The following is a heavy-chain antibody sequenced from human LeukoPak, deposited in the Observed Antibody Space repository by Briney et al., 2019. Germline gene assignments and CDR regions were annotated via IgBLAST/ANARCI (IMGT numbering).Heavy chain of an antibody. CDR3: ARRVPGHIFDY. J-gene: IGHJ4*02. CDR1: GFTFSNYG. CDR2: IWYDGSNK. V-gene: IGHV3-33*01. D-gene: IGHD1-1*01. Sequence: PGRSLRLSCAASGFTFSNYGMHWVRQAPGKGLEWVAVIWYDGSNKYYADSVKGRFTISRDNSKNTLYLQMNSLRAEDPAVYYCARRVPGHIFDYWGQGTLVTVSS.